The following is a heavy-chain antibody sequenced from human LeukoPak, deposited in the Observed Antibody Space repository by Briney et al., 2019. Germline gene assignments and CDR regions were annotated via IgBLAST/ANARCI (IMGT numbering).Heavy chain of an antibody. CDR1: GFNFNNYN. CDR2: ITLSSSSI. D-gene: IGHD2-15*01. CDR3: ARDDEYCSGGSCYSKFDY. V-gene: IGHV3-48*01. J-gene: IGHJ4*02. Sequence: GGSLRLSCAASGFNFNNYNMNWVRQAPGKGLEWVSYITLSSSSIYYADSVKGRFTISRDNAKNSLYLQMNSLRAEDTAVYYCARDDEYCSGGSCYSKFDYWGQGTLVTVSS.